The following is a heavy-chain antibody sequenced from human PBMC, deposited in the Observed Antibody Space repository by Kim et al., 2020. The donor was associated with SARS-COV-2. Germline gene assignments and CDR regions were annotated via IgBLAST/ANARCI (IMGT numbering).Heavy chain of an antibody. CDR1: GYTFTSYY. CDR3: ARDQGAVAGTPRGAFDI. D-gene: IGHD6-19*01. Sequence: ASVKVSCKASGYTFTSYYMHWVRQAPGQGLEWMGIINPSGGSTSYAQKFQGRVTMTRDTSTSTVYMELSSLRSEDTAVYYCARDQGAVAGTPRGAFDIWGQGTMVTVSS. J-gene: IGHJ3*02. CDR2: INPSGGST. V-gene: IGHV1-46*01.